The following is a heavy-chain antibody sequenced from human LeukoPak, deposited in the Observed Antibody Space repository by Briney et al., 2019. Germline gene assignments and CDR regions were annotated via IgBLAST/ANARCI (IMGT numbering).Heavy chain of an antibody. CDR3: AREGNDGYNLGFDY. CDR1: GFTFSSYG. Sequence: GGSLRLSCAASGFTFSSYGMHWVRQAPGKGLEWVSIISGGVFSGSATVTYYADSVKGRFTISRDNAKNLLYLQMNSLRAEDTAVYYCAREGNDGYNLGFDYWGQGILVTVSS. D-gene: IGHD5-24*01. V-gene: IGHV3-21*06. J-gene: IGHJ4*02. CDR2: ISGGVFSGSATVT.